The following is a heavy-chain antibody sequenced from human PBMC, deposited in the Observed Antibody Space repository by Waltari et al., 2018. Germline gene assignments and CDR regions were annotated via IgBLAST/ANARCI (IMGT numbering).Heavy chain of an antibody. V-gene: IGHV3-30*18. J-gene: IGHJ6*03. Sequence: QVQLVESGGGVVQPGRSLRLSCAASGFSFSNYGMHWVRQAPGKGLEWVAVISDDVSNKFYADSVKGRFTISRDNSKNTLYLQMNNLRAEDTAVYYCAKDRAVGGYYMDVWGKGTTVTVSS. CDR2: ISDDVSNK. CDR3: AKDRAVGGYYMDV. CDR1: GFSFSNYG. D-gene: IGHD6-19*01.